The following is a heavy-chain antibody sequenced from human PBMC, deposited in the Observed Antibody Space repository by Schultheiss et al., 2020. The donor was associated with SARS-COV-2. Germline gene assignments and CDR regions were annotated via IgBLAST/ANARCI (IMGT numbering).Heavy chain of an antibody. J-gene: IGHJ4*02. V-gene: IGHV1-2*02. D-gene: IGHD4-11*01. CDR2: INPNSGGT. CDR3: ARFLAVTASDY. CDR1: GYTFTSYY. Sequence: ASVKVSCKASGYTFTSYYMHWVRQAPGQGLEWMGWINPNSGGTNYAQKFQGRVTMTRDTSISTAYMELSRLRSDDTDVYYCARFLAVTASDYWGQGTLVTVSS.